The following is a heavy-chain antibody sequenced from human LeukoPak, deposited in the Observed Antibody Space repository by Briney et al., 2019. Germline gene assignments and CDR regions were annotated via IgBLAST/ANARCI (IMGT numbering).Heavy chain of an antibody. CDR3: ARESVWFGEWD. CDR2: ISSSSSYI. V-gene: IGHV3-21*01. D-gene: IGHD3-10*01. CDR1: GFTFSSYS. J-gene: IGHJ4*02. Sequence: GGSLRLSCAASGFTFSSYSMNWVRQAPGKGLEWVSSISSSSSYIYYADSVKGRFTISRDNAKNSLYLRMNSLRAEDTAVYYCARESVWFGEWDWGQGTLVAVSS.